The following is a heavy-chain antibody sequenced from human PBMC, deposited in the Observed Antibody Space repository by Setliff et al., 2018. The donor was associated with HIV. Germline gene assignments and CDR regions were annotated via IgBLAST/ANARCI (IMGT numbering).Heavy chain of an antibody. CDR2: ISYDGINK. CDR1: GFIFNGYG. D-gene: IGHD6-6*01. CDR3: AKDPEYSSSYYFFYMDV. J-gene: IGHJ6*03. V-gene: IGHV3-30*18. Sequence: LRLSCAVSGFIFNGYGMHWVRQAPGKGLEWVAVISYDGINKYYADSVKGRFTISRDNSKNTLYLQMNSLRAEDTAVYYCAKDPEYSSSYYFFYMDVWGKGTTVTVSS.